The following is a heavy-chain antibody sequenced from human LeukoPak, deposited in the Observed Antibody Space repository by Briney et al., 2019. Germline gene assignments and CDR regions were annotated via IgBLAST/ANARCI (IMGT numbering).Heavy chain of an antibody. CDR2: IDWDDDK. CDR1: GFSLSTSGMC. D-gene: IGHD4-23*01. CDR3: ARIQAYGGNSEGYYFNY. Sequence: GPTLVNPTQTLTVTCTFSGFSLSTSGMCVSWIRQPPGKALEWLALIDWDDDKFYSTSLKTRLTISKDTSKNQVVLTMTNMDPVDTATYYCARIQAYGGNSEGYYFNYWGQGTLVTVSS. J-gene: IGHJ4*02. V-gene: IGHV2-70*01.